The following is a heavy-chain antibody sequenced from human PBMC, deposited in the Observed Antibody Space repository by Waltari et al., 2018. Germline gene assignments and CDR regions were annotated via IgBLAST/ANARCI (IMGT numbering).Heavy chain of an antibody. CDR1: GFPFSSYA. D-gene: IGHD3-9*01. CDR3: AVDWKGAFDI. J-gene: IGHJ3*02. Sequence: EVQLLESGVGLVQPGGSLRLSCAASGFPFSSYALSWVRQAPGKGLEWVSVIYSGGSSTYYADSVKGRFTISRDNSKNTLYLQMNSLRAEDTAVYYCAVDWKGAFDIWGQGTMVTVSS. CDR2: IYSGGSST. V-gene: IGHV3-23*03.